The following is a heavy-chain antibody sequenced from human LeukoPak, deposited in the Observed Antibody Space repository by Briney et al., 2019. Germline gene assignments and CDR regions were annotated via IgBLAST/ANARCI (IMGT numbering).Heavy chain of an antibody. CDR1: GFSLRTSGMR. Sequence: ESGPTLVNPTQTLTLTCTFSGFSLRTSGMRVSWIRQPPGQALEWLARFDWDNEKLYNTSLKTRLTISKDTSKNQVVLTMTNMDPVDTATYFCARIPAGGTYDYWGQGTLVTVSS. J-gene: IGHJ4*02. CDR3: ARIPAGGTYDY. V-gene: IGHV2-70*04. CDR2: FDWDNEK. D-gene: IGHD1-26*01.